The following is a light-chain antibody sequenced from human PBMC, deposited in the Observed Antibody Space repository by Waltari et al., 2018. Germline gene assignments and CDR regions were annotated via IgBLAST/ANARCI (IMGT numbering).Light chain of an antibody. V-gene: IGKV3-15*01. Sequence: EIVMTQSPPTLPVSPGERATLSCRASQSVSSNLAWYQQKPGQAPRLLIYGASTRATGIPARFSGSGSGTEFTLTISSLQSEDFAVYYCQQYNNWRPWTFGQGTKVEIK. CDR1: QSVSSN. CDR2: GAS. J-gene: IGKJ1*01. CDR3: QQYNNWRPWT.